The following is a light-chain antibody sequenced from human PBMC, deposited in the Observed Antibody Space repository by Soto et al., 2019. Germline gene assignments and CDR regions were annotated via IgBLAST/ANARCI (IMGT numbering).Light chain of an antibody. CDR1: QSVSSH. V-gene: IGKV3-15*01. J-gene: IGKJ1*01. CDR3: QQYNNCPPT. Sequence: EIVMTQSPATLSVSPGERVALSCRASQSVSSHLAWYQKNPGQAPRLLVYGASTRDDGIPHRFSGSGSGTEFTLTISSLQSEDFAIYYCQQYNNCPPTFGQGTKVEI. CDR2: GAS.